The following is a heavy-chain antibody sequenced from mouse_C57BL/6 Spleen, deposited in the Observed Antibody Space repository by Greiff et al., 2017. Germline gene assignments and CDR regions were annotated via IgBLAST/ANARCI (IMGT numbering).Heavy chain of an antibody. CDR2: IHPNSGST. D-gene: IGHD2-4*01. CDR3: ARVPYDYDWYFDV. Sequence: VQLLQPGAELVKPGASVKLSCQASGYTFHSYWMHWVKPRPGPGPEWIGMIHPNSGSTNYNEKFKSQAALTVDKSSSTAYMQLSSLTSEDAAVYYCARVPYDYDWYFDVWGTGTTVTVSS. V-gene: IGHV1-64*01. CDR1: GYTFHSYW. J-gene: IGHJ1*03.